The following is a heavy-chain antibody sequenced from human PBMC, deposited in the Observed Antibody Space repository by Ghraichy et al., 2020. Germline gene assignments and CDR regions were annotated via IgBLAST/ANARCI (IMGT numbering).Heavy chain of an antibody. D-gene: IGHD6-19*01. J-gene: IGHJ4*02. CDR2: ISSSSSYI. CDR1: GFTFSSYS. CDR3: AREQDSSGLFDY. Sequence: GGSLRLSCAASGFTFSSYSMNWVRQAPGKGLEWVSSISSSSSYIYYADSVKGRFTISRDNAKNSLYLQMNSLRAEDTAVYYCAREQDSSGLFDYWGQGTLVTVSS. V-gene: IGHV3-21*01.